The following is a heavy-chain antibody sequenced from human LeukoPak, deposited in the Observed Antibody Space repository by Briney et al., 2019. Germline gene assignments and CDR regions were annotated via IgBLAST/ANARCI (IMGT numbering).Heavy chain of an antibody. CDR2: INHSGST. CDR3: ARGDGYYGSKPYDY. V-gene: IGHV4-34*01. Sequence: PSETLSLTCAVYGGSFSGYYWSWIRQPPGKGLEWIGEINHSGSTNYNPSLKSRVTISVDTSKNQFSLKLSSVTAADTAVYYCARGDGYYGSKPYDYWGQGTLVTVSS. J-gene: IGHJ4*02. D-gene: IGHD3-10*01. CDR1: GGSFSGYY.